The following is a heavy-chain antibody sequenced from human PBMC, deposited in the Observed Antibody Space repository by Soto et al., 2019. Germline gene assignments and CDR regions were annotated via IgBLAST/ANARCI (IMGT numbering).Heavy chain of an antibody. CDR1: GFTVSSNY. D-gene: IGHD2-15*01. Sequence: EVQLVESGGGLVPPGGSLRLSCAASGFTVSSNYMSWVRQAPGKGLEWVSVIYSGGSTYYADSVKGRFTISRDDSKNTLFLQMNSLRAEDTAVYYCATAKLLLPWLFDYWGQGTLVTVSS. CDR2: IYSGGST. CDR3: ATAKLLLPWLFDY. V-gene: IGHV3-66*01. J-gene: IGHJ4*02.